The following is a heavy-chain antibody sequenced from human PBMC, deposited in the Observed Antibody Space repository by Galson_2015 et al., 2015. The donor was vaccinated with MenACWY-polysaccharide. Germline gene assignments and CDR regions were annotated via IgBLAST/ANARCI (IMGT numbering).Heavy chain of an antibody. Sequence: QSGAEVKKPGESLQISCESSGYSFPNYWIAWVRQMPGKGLEWVGSIIPGDSQTKYGPPFQDQVTISADTCSNTAYLQWNSLKASAIDMYYCAIQRYSSASGDFWGQGTLVTVSS. J-gene: IGHJ4*02. V-gene: IGHV5-51*01. CDR3: AIQRYSSASGDF. CDR1: GYSFPNYW. CDR2: IIPGDSQT. D-gene: IGHD6-6*01.